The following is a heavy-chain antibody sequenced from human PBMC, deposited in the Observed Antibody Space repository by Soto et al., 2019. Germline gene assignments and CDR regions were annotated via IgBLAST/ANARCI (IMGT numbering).Heavy chain of an antibody. Sequence: ASLKVSCKASGGTFSSYAISWVRQAPGQGLEWMGGIIPIFGTANHAQKFQGRVTITADESTSTAYMELSSLRSEDTAVYYCARDRKDYYDSSGYGPNWFDPWGQGTLVTVS. D-gene: IGHD3-22*01. CDR1: GGTFSSYA. CDR3: ARDRKDYYDSSGYGPNWFDP. J-gene: IGHJ5*02. V-gene: IGHV1-69*13. CDR2: IIPIFGTA.